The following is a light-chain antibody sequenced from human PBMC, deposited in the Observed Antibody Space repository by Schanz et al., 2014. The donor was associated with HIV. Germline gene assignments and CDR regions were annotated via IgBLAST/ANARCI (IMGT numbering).Light chain of an antibody. CDR2: AAS. V-gene: IGKV3-20*01. Sequence: EIVLTQSPGTLSLSPGERGTLSCRASQSVKSNFIGWYQQKPGQAPQLLIFAASNMATGIPDRFSGGVSGTDFTLTISRLEPEDFAVYYCQQSCSSPRTFGQGTKVEIK. J-gene: IGKJ1*01. CDR1: QSVKSNF. CDR3: QQSCSSPRT.